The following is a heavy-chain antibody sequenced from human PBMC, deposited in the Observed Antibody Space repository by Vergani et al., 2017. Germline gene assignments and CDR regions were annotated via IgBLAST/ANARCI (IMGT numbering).Heavy chain of an antibody. J-gene: IGHJ5*02. V-gene: IGHV1-3*01. Sequence: QVQLVQSGAEVKKPGASVKVSCKASGYTFTSYAMHWVRQAPGQRLEWMGWINAGNGNTKYSQKFQGRVTITTDTSTSTAYMELRSLRSDDTAVYYCARDNDDFWSGYTNWFDPWGQGTLVTVSS. CDR3: ARDNDDFWSGYTNWFDP. CDR2: INAGNGNT. CDR1: GYTFTSYA. D-gene: IGHD3-3*01.